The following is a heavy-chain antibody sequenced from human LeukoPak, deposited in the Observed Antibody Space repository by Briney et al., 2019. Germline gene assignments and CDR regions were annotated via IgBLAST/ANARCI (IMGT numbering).Heavy chain of an antibody. V-gene: IGHV3-23*01. CDR3: AKRGVVIRVILVGFHKEAYYFDS. Sequence: PGGSLTLSCAVSGITLSNYGMSWVRQAPGKGLEWVAGISGSGGSTNYADSVKGRFTISRDNPKNTLFLQMKSLRAKDTAVYFCAKRGVVIRVILVGFHKEAYYFDSWGQGALVTVSS. CDR2: ISGSGGST. J-gene: IGHJ4*02. CDR1: GITLSNYG. D-gene: IGHD3-22*01.